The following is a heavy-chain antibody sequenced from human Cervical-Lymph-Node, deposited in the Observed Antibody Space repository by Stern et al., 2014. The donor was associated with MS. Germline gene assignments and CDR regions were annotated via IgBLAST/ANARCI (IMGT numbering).Heavy chain of an antibody. CDR3: AKRVSQLWTFDY. J-gene: IGHJ4*02. D-gene: IGHD6-13*01. CDR2: ISYDGSNK. Sequence: QVQLVESGGGVVQPGRSLRLSCAASGFTFSSYGMHWVRQAPGKGLEWVAVISYDGSNKYYADSVKGRFTISRDNSKNTLYLQMNSLRAEDTAVYYCAKRVSQLWTFDYWGQGTLVTVSS. CDR1: GFTFSSYG. V-gene: IGHV3-30*18.